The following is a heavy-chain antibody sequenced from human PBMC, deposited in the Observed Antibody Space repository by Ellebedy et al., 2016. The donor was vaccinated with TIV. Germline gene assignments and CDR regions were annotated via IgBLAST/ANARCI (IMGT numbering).Heavy chain of an antibody. V-gene: IGHV4-39*01. J-gene: IGHJ4*02. Sequence: SETLSLXCTVSGGSISSSSYYWGWIRQPPGKGLEWIGSIYYSGTTYYNPSLKSRVTISVDTSKNQFSLKLSSVTAADTAVYYCASGATPRTADYWGQGTLVTVSP. CDR1: GGSISSSSYY. D-gene: IGHD1-14*01. CDR3: ASGATPRTADY. CDR2: IYYSGTT.